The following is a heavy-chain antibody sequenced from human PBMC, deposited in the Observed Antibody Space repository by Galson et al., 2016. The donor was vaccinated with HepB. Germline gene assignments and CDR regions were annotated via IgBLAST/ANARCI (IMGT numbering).Heavy chain of an antibody. CDR3: ARGGYFYDSPEKTSLDY. D-gene: IGHD3-22*01. CDR2: IYESART. Sequence: SETLSLTCSVSGGSISNYYWSWIRQPPGKGLEWLGYIYESARTKYNPSPNSRITISIDTSKSRVSLRLSSVTAADTAVYYCARGGYFYDSPEKTSLDYWGQGTLVTVSS. J-gene: IGHJ4*02. V-gene: IGHV4-59*01. CDR1: GGSISNYY.